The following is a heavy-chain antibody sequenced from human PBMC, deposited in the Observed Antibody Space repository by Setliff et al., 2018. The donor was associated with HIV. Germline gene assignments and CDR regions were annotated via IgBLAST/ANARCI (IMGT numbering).Heavy chain of an antibody. J-gene: IGHJ3*02. CDR2: INPSGGST. CDR1: GYTFTAYY. CDR3: ARVHDGTTTGAFDI. V-gene: IGHV1-46*01. Sequence: ASVKVSCKASGYTFTAYYMHWVRQAPGQGLEWMGIINPSGGSTNFAQKFQGRVTMTRDTSTSTVYMELNSLRSEDTAVYYCARVHDGTTTGAFDIWGQGTLVTVSS. D-gene: IGHD3-22*01.